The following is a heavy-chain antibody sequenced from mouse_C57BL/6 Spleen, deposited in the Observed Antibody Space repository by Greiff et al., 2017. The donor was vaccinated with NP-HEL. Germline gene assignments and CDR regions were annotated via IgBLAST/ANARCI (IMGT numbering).Heavy chain of an antibody. J-gene: IGHJ3*01. CDR1: DSEVFPIAY. D-gene: IGHD2-4*01. Sequence: VQLQQSGSELRSPGSSVKLSCKDFDSEVFPIAYMSWVRQKPGHGFEWIGGILPSIGRTIYGEKFEDKATLDADTLSNTAYLELNSLTSEDSAIYYCARGGIYYDYVFAYWGQGTLVTVSA. CDR2: ILPSIGRT. CDR3: ARGGIYYDYVFAY. V-gene: IGHV15-2*01.